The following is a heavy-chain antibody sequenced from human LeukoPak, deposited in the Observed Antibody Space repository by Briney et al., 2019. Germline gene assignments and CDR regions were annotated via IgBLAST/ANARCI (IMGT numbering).Heavy chain of an antibody. CDR2: IKGDGSHT. D-gene: IGHD3-9*01. Sequence: GGSLRLSCAASGFTFSNYWMRWVRQAPGKGLVWVSRIKGDGSHTIYADSVKGRFTISRDNAKNTLYLQMKSLRAEDTAVYYCVRDWDHFDFDSWGLGTLVTVSS. CDR3: VRDWDHFDFDS. J-gene: IGHJ5*01. V-gene: IGHV3-74*01. CDR1: GFTFSNYW.